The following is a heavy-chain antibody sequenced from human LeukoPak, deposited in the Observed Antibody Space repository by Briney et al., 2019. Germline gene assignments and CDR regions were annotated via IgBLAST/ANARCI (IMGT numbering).Heavy chain of an antibody. J-gene: IGHJ4*02. D-gene: IGHD3-16*02. CDR3: AKEENYDYVWGSYRYLGPDY. Sequence: PGRSLRLSCAASGFTFSIYAMHWVRQAPGKGLEWVAVISYDESIKYYADSVKGRFTISRDNSKNTLFLQLNSLRADDAAVYYCAKEENYDYVWGSYRYLGPDYWGQGTLVTVSS. V-gene: IGHV3-30-3*01. CDR1: GFTFSIYA. CDR2: ISYDESIK.